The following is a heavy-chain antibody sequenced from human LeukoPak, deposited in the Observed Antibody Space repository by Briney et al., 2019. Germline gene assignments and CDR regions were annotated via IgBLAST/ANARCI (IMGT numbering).Heavy chain of an antibody. J-gene: IGHJ4*02. CDR2: INHSGST. V-gene: IGHV4-34*01. D-gene: IGHD4-17*01. CDR1: GGSFSGYY. CDR3: ARGLDGDYALTFDY. Sequence: SETLSLTCAVYGGSFSGYYWSWIRQPPGKGLGWIGEINHSGSTNYNPSLKSRVTISVDTSKNQFSLKLSSVTAADTAVYYCARGLDGDYALTFDYWGQGTLVTVSS.